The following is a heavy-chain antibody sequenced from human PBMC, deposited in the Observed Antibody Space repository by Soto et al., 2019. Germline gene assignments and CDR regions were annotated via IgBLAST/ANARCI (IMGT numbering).Heavy chain of an antibody. CDR2: ISAYNGNT. Sequence: QVQLVQSGAEGKKPGASVKVSCKASGYTFTSYSISWVRQATGQGLEWMGWISAYNGNTNYAQMLQGIVTMTTDTSPNTAYMELRSLRSDDTAVYYCARDAPPADYWGQGTQVTVSS. CDR3: ARDAPPADY. J-gene: IGHJ4*02. CDR1: GYTFTSYS. V-gene: IGHV1-18*04.